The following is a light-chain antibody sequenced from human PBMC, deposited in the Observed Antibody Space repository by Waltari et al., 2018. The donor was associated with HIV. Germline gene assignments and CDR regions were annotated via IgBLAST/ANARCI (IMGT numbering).Light chain of an antibody. CDR1: SSNIGSQN. V-gene: IGLV1-47*01. CDR3: AAWDDSLSGYV. Sequence: QSVLTQPPSASGTPGQRVTISCSGRSSNIGSQNVYWYQQLPGTAPKLLIYRNNPRPSGVPDRFSGSKSGTSASRSISGLRSEDEADYYCAAWDDSLSGYVFGTGTKVTVL. CDR2: RNN. J-gene: IGLJ1*01.